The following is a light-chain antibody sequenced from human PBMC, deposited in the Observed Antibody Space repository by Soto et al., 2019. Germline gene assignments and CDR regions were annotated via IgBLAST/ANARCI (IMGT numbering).Light chain of an antibody. J-gene: IGLJ2*01. V-gene: IGLV1-47*01. CDR1: SSNIGSNY. CDR3: AAWDDSLSGRVV. Sequence: QSVLTQPPSASGTPGQRVTISCSGSSSNIGSNYVYWYQQLPGTAPKLLIYRNNQRPSGVPDRFSGSKSGPSASLAISGLRSEDEADYYCAAWDDSLSGRVVFGGGTKVTVL. CDR2: RNN.